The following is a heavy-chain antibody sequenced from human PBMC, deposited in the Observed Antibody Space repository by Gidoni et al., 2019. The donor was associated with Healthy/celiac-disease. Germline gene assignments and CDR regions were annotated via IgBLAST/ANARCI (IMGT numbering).Heavy chain of an antibody. CDR2: ISAYNGNT. V-gene: IGHV1-18*01. Sequence: QVQLVQSGAEGKKPWASVKVSCKASGYTFTSYGISWVRQALGQGLEWMGWISAYNGNTNYAQKLQGRVTMTTDTSTSTAYMELRSLRSDETAVYYCARDSHHYCSGGSCYSGRGYYYYYGMDVWGQGTTVTVSS. J-gene: IGHJ6*02. CDR1: GYTFTSYG. D-gene: IGHD2-15*01. CDR3: ARDSHHYCSGGSCYSGRGYYYYYGMDV.